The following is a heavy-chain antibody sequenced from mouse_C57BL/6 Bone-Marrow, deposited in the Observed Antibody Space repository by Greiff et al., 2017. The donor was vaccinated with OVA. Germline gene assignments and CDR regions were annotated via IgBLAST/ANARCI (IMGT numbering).Heavy chain of an antibody. CDR1: GFSLTSYG. J-gene: IGHJ4*01. Sequence: VQRVESGPGLVQPSQSLSITCTVSGFSLTSYGVHWVRQSPGKGLEWLGVIWSGGSTDYTAAFISRLSISKDNSKSQVFFKMNSLQADDTAIYYCARNAYYRNAMDYWGQGTSVTVSS. CDR2: IWSGGST. V-gene: IGHV2-2*01. CDR3: ARNAYYRNAMDY. D-gene: IGHD2-12*01.